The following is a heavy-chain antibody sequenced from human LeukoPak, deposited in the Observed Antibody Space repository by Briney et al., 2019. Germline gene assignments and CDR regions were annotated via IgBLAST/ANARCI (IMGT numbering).Heavy chain of an antibody. CDR2: IYYSGST. CDR3: ARCRGTTIITRFDY. J-gene: IGHJ4*02. D-gene: IGHD3-22*01. V-gene: IGHV4-59*01. CDR1: GGSISSYY. Sequence: SETLSLTCTVSGGSISSYYWSWIRQPPGKGLEWIGYIYYSGSTNYNPSLKSRVTISVDTSKNQFFLKLSSVTAADTAVYYCARCRGTTIITRFDYWGQGTLVTVSS.